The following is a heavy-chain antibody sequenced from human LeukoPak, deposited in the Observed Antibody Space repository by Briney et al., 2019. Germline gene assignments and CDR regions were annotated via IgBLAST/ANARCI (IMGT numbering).Heavy chain of an antibody. V-gene: IGHV1-18*01. D-gene: IGHD3-22*01. CDR2: IMDYNGNT. J-gene: IGHJ4*02. Sequence: QDSCKASGYSCISYCSSGGRQAPAQGGEGMGWIMDYNGNTNYAQQLQGRVTMTTDTSTSTAYMELRSLRSDDTAVYYCERGIYYDRSGYYYWGQGTLVTVSS. CDR3: ERGIYYDRSGYYY. CDR1: GYSCISYC.